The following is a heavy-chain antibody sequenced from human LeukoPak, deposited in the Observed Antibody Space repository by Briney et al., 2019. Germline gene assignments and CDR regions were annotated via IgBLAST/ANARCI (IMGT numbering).Heavy chain of an antibody. CDR3: ARHTSGDYYFDY. D-gene: IGHD2-2*01. Sequence: PRGSLRLSCAASGFTFSSYAMSWVRQAPGKGLEWVSAISGSGGSTYYADSVKGRFTISRDNSKNTLYLQMNSLRAEDTALYYCARHTSGDYYFDYWGQGTLVTVSS. CDR1: GFTFSSYA. CDR2: ISGSGGST. V-gene: IGHV3-23*01. J-gene: IGHJ4*01.